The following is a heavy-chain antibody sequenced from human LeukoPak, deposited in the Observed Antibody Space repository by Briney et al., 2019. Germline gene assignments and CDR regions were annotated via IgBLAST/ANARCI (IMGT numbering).Heavy chain of an antibody. Sequence: SETLSLTCTVSGGSISSYYWSWIRQPPGKGLEWIGYIYYSGSTNYNPSLKSRVTISVDTSKNQFSLKLSSVTAADTAVYYCARDGGSNLVNDAFDIWGQGTMVTVSS. J-gene: IGHJ3*02. CDR2: IYYSGST. D-gene: IGHD1-26*01. V-gene: IGHV4-59*01. CDR1: GGSISSYY. CDR3: ARDGGSNLVNDAFDI.